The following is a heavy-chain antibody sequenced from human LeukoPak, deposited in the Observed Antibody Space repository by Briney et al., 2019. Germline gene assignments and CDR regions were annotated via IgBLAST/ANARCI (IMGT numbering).Heavy chain of an antibody. CDR2: IYTSGST. D-gene: IGHD2-2*01. Sequence: PSQTLSLTCTVSGGSISSGSYYWNWIRQPAGKGLEWIGRIYTSGSTNYNPSLKSRVTISVDTSKNQFSLKLGSVTAADTAVYYCARGWGYCSSTSCYDRDYWGQGTLVTVSS. V-gene: IGHV4-61*02. CDR1: GGSISSGSYY. J-gene: IGHJ4*02. CDR3: ARGWGYCSSTSCYDRDY.